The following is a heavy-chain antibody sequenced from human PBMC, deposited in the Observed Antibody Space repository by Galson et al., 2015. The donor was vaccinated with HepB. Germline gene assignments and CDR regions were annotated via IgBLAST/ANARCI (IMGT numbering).Heavy chain of an antibody. Sequence: QSGAEVKKPGESLKTSCKASGGTFSSYAISWVRQAPGQGLEWMGGIIPIFGTANYAQKFQGRVTITADESTSTAYMELSSLRSEDTAVYYCARDRGLGSAFDIWGQGTMVTVSS. D-gene: IGHD3-10*01. V-gene: IGHV1-69*01. CDR2: IIPIFGTA. J-gene: IGHJ3*02. CDR3: ARDRGLGSAFDI. CDR1: GGTFSSYA.